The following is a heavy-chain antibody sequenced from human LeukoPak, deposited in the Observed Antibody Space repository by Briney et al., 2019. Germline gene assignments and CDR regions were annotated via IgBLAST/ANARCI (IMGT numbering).Heavy chain of an antibody. CDR2: INHSGST. Sequence: SETLSLTCAVYGGSFSGYYWSWIRQPPGKGLEWIGEINHSGSTNYNPSLKSRVTISVDTSKNQFSLKLSSVTAADTAVYYCARQLLYYDILTGYYPDAFDIWGQGTMVTVSS. J-gene: IGHJ3*02. D-gene: IGHD3-9*01. CDR1: GGSFSGYY. V-gene: IGHV4-34*01. CDR3: ARQLLYYDILTGYYPDAFDI.